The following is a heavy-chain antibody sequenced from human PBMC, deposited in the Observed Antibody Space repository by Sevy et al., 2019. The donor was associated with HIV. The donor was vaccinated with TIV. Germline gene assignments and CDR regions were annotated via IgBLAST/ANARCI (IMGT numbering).Heavy chain of an antibody. CDR2: IKSDGSST. CDR1: GFTFSSYW. CDR3: ARDRSGSYHVSDNWFDP. Sequence: GGSLRLSCAASGFTFSSYWMHWVRQVPGKGLVWVSRIKSDGSSTSYADSVKGRFTISKDNAKDTLYLQMNSLRAEDTGVYYCARDRSGSYHVSDNWFDPWGQGTLVTVSS. D-gene: IGHD1-26*01. J-gene: IGHJ5*02. V-gene: IGHV3-74*01.